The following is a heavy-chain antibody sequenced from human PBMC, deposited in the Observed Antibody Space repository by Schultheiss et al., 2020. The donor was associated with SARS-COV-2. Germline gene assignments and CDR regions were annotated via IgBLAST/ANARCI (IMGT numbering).Heavy chain of an antibody. CDR1: GGSISSYY. CDR3: AREMVIRRQLAHYYYYGMDV. CDR2: IYHSGST. Sequence: SETLSLTCTVSGGSISSYYWSWIRQPPGKGLEWIGYIYHSGSTYYNPSLKSRVTISVDTSKNQFSLKLTSVTAADTAVYYCAREMVIRRQLAHYYYYGMDVWGRGTMVTVSS. D-gene: IGHD6-13*01. V-gene: IGHV4-59*12. J-gene: IGHJ6*02.